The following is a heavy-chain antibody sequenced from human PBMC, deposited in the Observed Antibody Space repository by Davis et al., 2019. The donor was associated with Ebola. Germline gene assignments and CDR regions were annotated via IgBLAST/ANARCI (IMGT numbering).Heavy chain of an antibody. V-gene: IGHV3-7*01. CDR1: GFTFSRYW. CDR3: ARDRTQWRLFFGEEAFDN. D-gene: IGHD6-19*01. J-gene: IGHJ4*02. CDR2: IKQDGSEN. Sequence: GESLKISCAASGFTFSRYWMTWVRQAPGKGLEWVANIKQDGSENYYVDSVKGRFSISRDNAKNSLFLQMNNLRAEDTAVYYCARDRTQWRLFFGEEAFDNWGQGIVVTVSP.